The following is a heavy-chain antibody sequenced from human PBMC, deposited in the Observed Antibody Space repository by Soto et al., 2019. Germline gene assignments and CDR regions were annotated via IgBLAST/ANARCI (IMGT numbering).Heavy chain of an antibody. CDR2: IIPIFGTA. CDR1: GGTFSSYA. J-gene: IGHJ6*02. V-gene: IGHV1-69*01. CDR3: ASSRSSSWHARYYYGMDV. Sequence: QVQLVQSGAEVKKPGSSVKVSCKASGGTFSSYAISWVRQAPGQGLEWMGGIIPIFGTANYAQKFQGRVTITADESTSTAYMELSSLRSEDTAVYYCASSRSSSWHARYYYGMDVWGQGTTVTVSS. D-gene: IGHD6-13*01.